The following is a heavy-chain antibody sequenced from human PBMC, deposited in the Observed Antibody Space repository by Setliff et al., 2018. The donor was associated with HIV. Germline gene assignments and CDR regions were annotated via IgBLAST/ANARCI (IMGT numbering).Heavy chain of an antibody. CDR3: TTRNSGYFDY. J-gene: IGHJ4*02. CDR1: GLTFSNYA. CDR2: ITGRGGTT. Sequence: GGSLRLSCAASGLTFSNYATTWVRQAPGKGLEWVSDITGRGGTTFYADSVKSRFTTSRDTNTLYLQMNSLRAEDTAMYYCTTRNSGYFDYWGQGTLVT. V-gene: IGHV3-23*01. D-gene: IGHD2-15*01.